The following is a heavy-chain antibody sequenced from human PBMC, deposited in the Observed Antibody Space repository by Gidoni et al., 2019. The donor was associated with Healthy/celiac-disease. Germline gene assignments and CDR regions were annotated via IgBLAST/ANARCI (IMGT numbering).Heavy chain of an antibody. CDR3: ARSGTDYDLWSGHFDY. J-gene: IGHJ4*02. CDR2: ISSSSSTI. Sequence: EVQLVESGGGLVQPGGSLRLSCAASGFTFSSYSMNWVRQAPGKGLEWVSYISSSSSTIYYADSVKGRFTISRDNAKNSLYLQMNSLRDEDTAVYYCARSGTDYDLWSGHFDYWGQGTLVTVSS. V-gene: IGHV3-48*02. CDR1: GFTFSSYS. D-gene: IGHD3-3*01.